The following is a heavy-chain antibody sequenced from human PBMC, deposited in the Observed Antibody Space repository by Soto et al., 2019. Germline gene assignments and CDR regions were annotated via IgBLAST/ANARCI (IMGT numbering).Heavy chain of an antibody. Sequence: QVQLVQSGSEVKKPGASVTVSCKASGYPFTGYYINWVRQAPGQGPEWMGWVSPKTGETNYVQKFQGRVTMTPETSTSTAYLELTRLRSDDTAVYYCARRPMWRQVAQDYGMDVWGHGTTVTVS. CDR1: GYPFTGYY. J-gene: IGHJ6*02. CDR3: ARRPMWRQVAQDYGMDV. D-gene: IGHD2-15*01. V-gene: IGHV1-2*02. CDR2: VSPKTGET.